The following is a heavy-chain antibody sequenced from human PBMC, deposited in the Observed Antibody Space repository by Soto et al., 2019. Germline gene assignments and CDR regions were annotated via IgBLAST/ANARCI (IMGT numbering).Heavy chain of an antibody. D-gene: IGHD3-22*01. CDR1: GFTFIGYE. V-gene: IGHV3-48*03. CDR3: AREVVVFGVIIPTPMDV. J-gene: IGHJ6*02. CDR2: ISGSGSTI. Sequence: GGSLRLSCAASGFTFIGYEMNWVRQAPGKGLEWVSYISGSGSTIYYADSVKGRFTISRDNAKDSLYLQMNSLRAEDTAVYYCAREVVVFGVIIPTPMDVWGQGTTVTVSS.